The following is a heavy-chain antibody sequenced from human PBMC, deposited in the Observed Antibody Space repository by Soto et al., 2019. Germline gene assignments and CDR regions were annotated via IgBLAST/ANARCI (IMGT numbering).Heavy chain of an antibody. D-gene: IGHD2-15*01. CDR2: IYYSGST. CDR3: ARELLPNWFDP. J-gene: IGHJ5*02. V-gene: IGHV4-59*01. Sequence: PSETLSLTCTVSGGSISSYYWNWIRQPPGKGLEWIGYIYYSGSTNYNPSLKSRVTISVDTSKNQFSLKLSSVTAADTAVYYCARELLPNWFDPWGQGTLVTVSS. CDR1: GGSISSYY.